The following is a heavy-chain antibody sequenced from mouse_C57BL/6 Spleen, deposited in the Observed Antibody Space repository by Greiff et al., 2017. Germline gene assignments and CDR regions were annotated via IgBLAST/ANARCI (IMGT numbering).Heavy chain of an antibody. V-gene: IGHV1-82*01. CDR1: GYAFSSYW. D-gene: IGHD1-1*01. CDR3: ARGTTVDGYAMDY. Sequence: QVQLQQSGPELVKPGASVKISCKASGYAFSSYWMNWVKQRPGKGLEWIGRIYPGDGDTNYNGKFKGKATLTADKSSSTAYMQLSSLTSEDSAVYFCARGTTVDGYAMDYWGQGTSVTVSS. CDR2: IYPGDGDT. J-gene: IGHJ4*01.